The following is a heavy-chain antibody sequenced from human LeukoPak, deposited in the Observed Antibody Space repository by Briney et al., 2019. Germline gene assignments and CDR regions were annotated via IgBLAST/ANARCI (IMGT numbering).Heavy chain of an antibody. CDR3: ARGGYYDSSGLSTDY. J-gene: IGHJ4*02. Sequence: RGSLRLSCAASGFTFSNYYMSWIRQAPGKGLEWVSYISSIGSTIYYADSLKGRFTISRDNAKNSLYLQMNSLRAEDTAVYYCARGGYYDSSGLSTDYWGQGTLVTVSS. CDR2: ISSIGSTI. CDR1: GFTFSNYY. V-gene: IGHV3-11*01. D-gene: IGHD3-22*01.